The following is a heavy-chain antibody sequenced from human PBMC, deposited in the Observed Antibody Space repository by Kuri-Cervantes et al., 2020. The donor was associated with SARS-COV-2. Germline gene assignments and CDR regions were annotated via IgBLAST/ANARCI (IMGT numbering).Heavy chain of an antibody. V-gene: IGHV4-39*01. Sequence: SETLSLTCTVSGDSITSSSYYWGWIRQPPGKGLEWIGNIYNSGSTYYNPSLKSRVTISVDTSKKQFSLRLSSVTAADTAVYYCARGATDISLVLVVMTGAAHYFDHWGRGTLVTVSS. J-gene: IGHJ4*02. D-gene: IGHD3-22*01. CDR1: GDSITSSSYY. CDR3: ARGATDISLVLVVMTGAAHYFDH. CDR2: IYNSGST.